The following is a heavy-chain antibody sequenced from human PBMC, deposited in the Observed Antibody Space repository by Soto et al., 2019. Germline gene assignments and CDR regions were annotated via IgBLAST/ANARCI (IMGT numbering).Heavy chain of an antibody. J-gene: IGHJ3*02. V-gene: IGHV4-59*08. CDR1: GGSIRSYY. CDR3: ARRYGDACDI. Sequence: QVQLQESGPGLVKPSETLSLTCTVSGGSIRSYYWSWIRQPPGKGLEWIGYIYYSGSTNYNPSLKSRVTISADTSKNKFSLKLSSVTAADTAAYYFARRYGDACDIWGQGTMVTVSS. D-gene: IGHD1-20*01. CDR2: IYYSGST.